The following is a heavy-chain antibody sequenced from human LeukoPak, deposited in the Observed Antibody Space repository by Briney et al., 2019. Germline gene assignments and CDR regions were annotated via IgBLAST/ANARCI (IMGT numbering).Heavy chain of an antibody. D-gene: IGHD3-10*01. J-gene: IGHJ6*03. CDR1: GFTFSDYY. CDR2: LSDSGGST. V-gene: IGHV3-23*01. CDR3: AKGGAVSSKSITMIRGTRRYYYYMDV. Sequence: GGSLRLSCAASGFTFSDYYMSWVRQAPGKGLEWVSALSDSGGSTFYADSVKGRFTISRDNSKNTLYLQMNRLRAEDTAVYYCAKGGAVSSKSITMIRGTRRYYYYMDVWGKGTTVTISS.